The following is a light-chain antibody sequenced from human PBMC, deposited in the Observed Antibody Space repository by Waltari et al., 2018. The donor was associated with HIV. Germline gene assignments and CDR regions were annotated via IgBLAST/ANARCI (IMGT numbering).Light chain of an antibody. J-gene: IGLJ3*02. V-gene: IGLV2-14*03. Sequence: SAVTQPASVSGLPGQSITISCTGGDSDFGLYNFVSWYQQHPGRVPRLMLYDVDRRAPGMSDRFSGSRSGPTASLNISRLRAEDEADYYCASFTGDDTVLFGGGTKVTVL. CDR3: ASFTGDDTVL. CDR1: DSDFGLYNF. CDR2: DVD.